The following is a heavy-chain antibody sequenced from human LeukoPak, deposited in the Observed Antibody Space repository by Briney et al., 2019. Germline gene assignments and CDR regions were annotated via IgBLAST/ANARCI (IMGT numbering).Heavy chain of an antibody. CDR1: GFTFSRYA. CDR3: AKVGIDRGSSRPNDY. CDR2: ISGSGGST. V-gene: IGHV3-23*01. Sequence: PGGSLRLSCAASGFTFSRYAMSWVRQAPGKGLEWVSAISGSGGSTYYADSVKGRFTISRDDSKNTLYLQMNSLRAEDTAVYYCAKVGIDRGSSRPNDYWGQGTLVTVSS. D-gene: IGHD1-26*01. J-gene: IGHJ4*02.